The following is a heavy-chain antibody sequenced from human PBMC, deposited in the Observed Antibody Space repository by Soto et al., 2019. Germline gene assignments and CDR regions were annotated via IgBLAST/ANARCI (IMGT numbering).Heavy chain of an antibody. Sequence: QVQLVQSGAEVKKPGSSVKVSCKASGGTFSSYTISWVRQAPGQGLEWMGRIIPILGIANYAQKFQGRVTITAEKSTSTAYMELSSLRSEDTAVYYCASIDYYGSGSSVYYFDYWGQGTLVTVSS. J-gene: IGHJ4*02. CDR2: IIPILGIA. V-gene: IGHV1-69*02. CDR3: ASIDYYGSGSSVYYFDY. CDR1: GGTFSSYT. D-gene: IGHD3-10*01.